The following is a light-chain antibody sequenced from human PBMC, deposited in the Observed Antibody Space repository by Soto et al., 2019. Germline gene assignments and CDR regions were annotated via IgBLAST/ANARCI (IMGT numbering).Light chain of an antibody. Sequence: EIVLTQSPATLSLSPGERATLSCRASQSISTYLAWYQQKPGQAPRLLIYDASNRAPGIPARISGRGSGTDFTLTISSLEPEDFAIYYCQHRRIWPRMYTFGQGTKLEMK. V-gene: IGKV3-11*01. J-gene: IGKJ2*01. CDR2: DAS. CDR1: QSISTY. CDR3: QHRRIWPRMYT.